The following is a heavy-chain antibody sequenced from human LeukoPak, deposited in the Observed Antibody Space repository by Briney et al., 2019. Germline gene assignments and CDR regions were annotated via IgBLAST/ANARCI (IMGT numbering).Heavy chain of an antibody. CDR3: ARDGQWLVREPDY. Sequence: ASVKVSCKASGYTFTGYYMHWVRQAPGQGLEWMGWINPNSGGTNYAQKFQGRVTMTRDTSISTAYMELSRLRSDDTAVYYCARDGQWLVREPDYWGQGTLVTVSS. V-gene: IGHV1-2*02. D-gene: IGHD6-19*01. J-gene: IGHJ4*02. CDR2: INPNSGGT. CDR1: GYTFTGYY.